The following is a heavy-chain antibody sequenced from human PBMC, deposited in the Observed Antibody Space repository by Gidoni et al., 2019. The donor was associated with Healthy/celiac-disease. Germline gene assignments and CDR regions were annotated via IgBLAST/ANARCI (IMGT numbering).Heavy chain of an antibody. Sequence: EVQLVESGGGLVQPGRSLRLSCAASGFPFDDYAMHWVRQAPGKGLEWVSGISWNSGSIGYADSVKGRFTISRDNAKNSLYLQMNSLRAEDTALYYCAKGVDPYVVVPAATYYYYGMDVWGQGTTVTVSS. CDR2: ISWNSGSI. D-gene: IGHD2-2*01. J-gene: IGHJ6*02. CDR1: GFPFDDYA. V-gene: IGHV3-9*01. CDR3: AKGVDPYVVVPAATYYYYGMDV.